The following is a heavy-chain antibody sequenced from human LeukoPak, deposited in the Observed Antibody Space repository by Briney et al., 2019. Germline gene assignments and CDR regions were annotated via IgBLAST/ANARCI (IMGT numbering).Heavy chain of an antibody. V-gene: IGHV4-34*01. CDR1: GGSFSGYY. D-gene: IGHD3-10*01. CDR2: INHSGST. CDR3: ARSSRGSWFGELVPSHFDY. J-gene: IGHJ4*02. Sequence: SETLSLTCAVYGGSFSGYYWSWIRQPPGKGLEWIGEINHSGSTNYNPSLKSRVTISVDTSKNQFSLKLSSVTAADTAVYYCARSSRGSWFGELVPSHFDYWGQGTLVTVSS.